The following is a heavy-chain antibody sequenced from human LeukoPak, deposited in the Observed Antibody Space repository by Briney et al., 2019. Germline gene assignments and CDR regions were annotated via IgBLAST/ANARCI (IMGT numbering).Heavy chain of an antibody. CDR2: ISSSSSYI. J-gene: IGHJ4*02. CDR3: ARDPPIASSSWYYFDF. Sequence: GGSLRLSCAASGFTFSSYSMNWARQAPGKGLEWVSSISSSSSYIYYADSVKGRFTISRDNAKNSLYLQMNSLRAEDTAVYYCARDPPIASSSWYYFDFWSQGTLVTVSS. V-gene: IGHV3-21*01. D-gene: IGHD6-13*01. CDR1: GFTFSSYS.